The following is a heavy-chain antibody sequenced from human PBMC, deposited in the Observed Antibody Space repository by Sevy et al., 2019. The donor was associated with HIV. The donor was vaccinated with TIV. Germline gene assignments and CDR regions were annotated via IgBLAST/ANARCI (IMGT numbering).Heavy chain of an antibody. V-gene: IGHV3-30-3*01. CDR1: GFTFSSYA. CDR2: ISYDGSNK. J-gene: IGHJ4*02. CDR3: AKDFSTMIVVVITTAPDY. Sequence: GGSLRLSCAASGFTFSSYAMHWVRQAPGKGLEWVAVISYDGSNKYYADSVKGRFTISRDNSKNTLYLQMNSLRAEDTAVYYCAKDFSTMIVVVITTAPDYWGQGTLVTVSS. D-gene: IGHD3-22*01.